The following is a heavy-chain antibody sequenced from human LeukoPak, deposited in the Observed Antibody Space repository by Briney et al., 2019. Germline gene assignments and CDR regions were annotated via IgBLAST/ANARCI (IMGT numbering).Heavy chain of an antibody. J-gene: IGHJ4*02. V-gene: IGHV4-59*11. CDR1: GGSISSHY. CDR2: IYYSGST. Sequence: SETLSLTCTVSGGSISSHYWGWIRQPPGKGLEWIGYIYYSGSTNYNPSLKSRVTISVDTSKNQFSLKLSSVTAADTAVYYCARGRLSQGLGYWGQGTLVTVSS. CDR3: ARGRLSQGLGY. D-gene: IGHD3-16*01.